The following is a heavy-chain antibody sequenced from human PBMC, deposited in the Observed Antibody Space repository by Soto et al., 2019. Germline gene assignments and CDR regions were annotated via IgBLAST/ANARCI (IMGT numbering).Heavy chain of an antibody. Sequence: EMQLVESGGGLVKSGGSLRLSCAASGFTFISHSMNWVRQAPGKGLEWVASIRSSSSKIYYADSLKGRFTISRDNAENSLYLQMNSLRADDTAVYYCARWSGHCSNGVCVGLYFYYNGMDVWGQGTTDIVSS. V-gene: IGHV3-21*01. CDR3: ARWSGHCSNGVCVGLYFYYNGMDV. J-gene: IGHJ6*02. CDR1: GFTFISHS. D-gene: IGHD2-8*01. CDR2: IRSSSSKI.